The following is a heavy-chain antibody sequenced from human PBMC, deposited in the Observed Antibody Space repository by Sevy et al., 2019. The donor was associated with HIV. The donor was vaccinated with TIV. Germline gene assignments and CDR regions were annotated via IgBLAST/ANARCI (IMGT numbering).Heavy chain of an antibody. CDR1: GFTFGDYA. Sequence: GGSLRLSCTASGFTFGDYAMSWFRQAPGKGLEWVGFIRSKGYGGTTEYAASVKGRFTISRDDSKSIAYVQMNSLKTEDTAVYYCARGPRGNYVFDYWGQGTPVTVSS. CDR3: ARGPRGNYVFDY. CDR2: IRSKGYGGTT. D-gene: IGHD4-4*01. V-gene: IGHV3-49*03. J-gene: IGHJ4*02.